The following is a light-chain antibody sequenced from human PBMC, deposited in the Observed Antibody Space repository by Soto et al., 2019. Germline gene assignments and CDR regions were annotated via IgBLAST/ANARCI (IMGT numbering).Light chain of an antibody. CDR1: QSISSW. V-gene: IGKV1-5*01. J-gene: IGKJ1*01. CDR3: QQYNT. CDR2: DAS. Sequence: DIQMTQSPSTLSASVGDRVTITCRASQSISSWLAWYQQKPGKAPKLLIYDASSLESGVPSRFSGSGSGTEFTLTISSLQPDDFATYYCQQYNTFVQGTKVEIK.